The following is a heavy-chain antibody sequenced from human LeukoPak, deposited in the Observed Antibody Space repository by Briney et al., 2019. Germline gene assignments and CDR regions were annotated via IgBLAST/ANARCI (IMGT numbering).Heavy chain of an antibody. J-gene: IGHJ4*02. V-gene: IGHV1-2*02. CDR2: IYPYTGAT. CDR1: GYTFSGTGWY. CDR3: ARDGPAQMVDFDY. Sequence: ASVKVSCKASGYTFSGTGWYLYWLRQAPGQGLECMGWIYPYTGATHYAQKFQGRVAMTRDTFISTAYMELSRLRPDDTAVYYCARDGPAQMVDFDYWGQGTLVTVSS. D-gene: IGHD3-10*01.